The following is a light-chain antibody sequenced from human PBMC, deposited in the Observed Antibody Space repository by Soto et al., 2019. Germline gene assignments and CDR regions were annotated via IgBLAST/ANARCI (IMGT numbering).Light chain of an antibody. CDR1: SSNIGSKA. CDR3: SSGDASLIGFV. Sequence: QSVLTQPPSASGTPGQRVTISCSGSSSNIGSKAVNWYQQLPGTVPKLLIYNSYQRPSGVPDRFSASKSGTSASLAISGLQSEDVFFYYCSSGDASLIGFVFGTGTRV. V-gene: IGLV1-44*01. CDR2: NSY. J-gene: IGLJ1*01.